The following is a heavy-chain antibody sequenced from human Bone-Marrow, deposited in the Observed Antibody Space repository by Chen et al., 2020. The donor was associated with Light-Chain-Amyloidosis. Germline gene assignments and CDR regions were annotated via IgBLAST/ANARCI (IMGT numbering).Heavy chain of an antibody. D-gene: IGHD1-26*01. CDR3: ARVSGTYGGAFDI. CDR2: IYYSGIS. Sequence: QVQLQESGPGLVKPSETLSLTCTVSGGAISPDYWSWIRQPPGKRLESIGYIYYSGISNYNPSLKSRVTMSVDTSRNQFSLILSSVTAADTAVYYCARVSGTYGGAFDIWGRGTLVTVSS. V-gene: IGHV4-59*01. J-gene: IGHJ3*02. CDR1: GGAISPDY.